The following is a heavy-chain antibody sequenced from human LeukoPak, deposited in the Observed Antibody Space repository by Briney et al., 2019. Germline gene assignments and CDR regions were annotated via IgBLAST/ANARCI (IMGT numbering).Heavy chain of an antibody. J-gene: IGHJ4*02. V-gene: IGHV4-59*12. CDR3: ARDVKQWLVLSDYFDY. D-gene: IGHD6-19*01. CDR2: IYYSGST. Sequence: SETLSLTCTVSGGSISSYYWSWIRQPPGKGLEWIGYIYYSGSTNYNPSLKSRVTISVDTSKNQFSLKLSSVTAADTAVYYCARDVKQWLVLSDYFDYWGQGTLVTVSS. CDR1: GGSISSYY.